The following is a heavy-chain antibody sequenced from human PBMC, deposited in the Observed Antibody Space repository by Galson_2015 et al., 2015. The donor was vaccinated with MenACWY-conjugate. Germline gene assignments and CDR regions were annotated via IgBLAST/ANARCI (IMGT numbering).Heavy chain of an antibody. V-gene: IGHV4-30-2*01. J-gene: IGHJ4*02. CDR2: IYQSGSA. CDR1: GASLSSGYYS. CDR3: ARGPVVEASRVFDY. D-gene: IGHD2/OR15-2a*01. Sequence: TLSLTCVVSGASLSSGYYSWSWFRQPPGMGLEWLGFIYQSGSAHYNPSLKIRVTLSIDKSMNYFSLRLSPVTAADTAVYYRARGPVVEASRVFDYWGQGILVTVSS.